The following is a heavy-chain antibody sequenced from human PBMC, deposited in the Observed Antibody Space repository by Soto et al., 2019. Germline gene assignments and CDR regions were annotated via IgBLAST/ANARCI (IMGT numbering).Heavy chain of an antibody. CDR3: ARLGVPIEEGYGMDV. Sequence: XTLSLPRAVSGGSLSSSSYYGAWIRQPPGKGLEWIGSIYYSGSTYYNKSIKSRVTISVDTSKKQFSLKLSSVTAADTAVYYCARLGVPIEEGYGMDVWGQGTTGTVSS. CDR2: IYYSGST. CDR1: GGSLSSSSYY. V-gene: IGHV4-39*01. D-gene: IGHD2-2*01. J-gene: IGHJ6*02.